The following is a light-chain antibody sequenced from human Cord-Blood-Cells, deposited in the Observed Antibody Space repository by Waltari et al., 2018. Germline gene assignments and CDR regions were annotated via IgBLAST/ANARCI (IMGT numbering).Light chain of an antibody. CDR2: LGS. CDR1: QSLLHSNGYNY. Sequence: DIVMTQSPLSLPVTPGERASISCRYSQSLLHSNGYNYLDWYLQTPGQSPQLLIYLGSNRASGVPDRFSGSGSGTDFTLKISRVEAEDVGVYYCMQALQTPWTFGQGTKVEIK. J-gene: IGKJ1*01. V-gene: IGKV2-28*01. CDR3: MQALQTPWT.